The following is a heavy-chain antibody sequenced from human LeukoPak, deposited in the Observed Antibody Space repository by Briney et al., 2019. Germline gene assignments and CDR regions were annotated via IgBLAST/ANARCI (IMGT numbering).Heavy chain of an antibody. D-gene: IGHD6-19*01. CDR3: ARGYSSGWYVI. Sequence: ASVTVSCKASGYTFTGYYMHWVRQAPGQGLEWMGWINPNSGGTNYAQKFQGRVTMTRDTSISTAYMELSSLRSEDTAVYYCARGYSSGWYVIWGQGTLVTVSS. CDR2: INPNSGGT. J-gene: IGHJ4*02. CDR1: GYTFTGYY. V-gene: IGHV1-2*02.